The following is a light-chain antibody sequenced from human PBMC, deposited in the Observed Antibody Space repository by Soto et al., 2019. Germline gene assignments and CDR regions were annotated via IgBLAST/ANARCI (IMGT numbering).Light chain of an antibody. Sequence: EIVLTQSPDTLSVNPGERATLSCRASQSVSAGHLAWFQQKPGQAPRLLIYGASSRATGIPDRFSGSGSGTDFTLTISRLEPEDSAVYYCQHFGRSPPITFGQGTRLEIK. CDR1: QSVSAGH. J-gene: IGKJ5*01. V-gene: IGKV3-20*01. CDR3: QHFGRSPPIT. CDR2: GAS.